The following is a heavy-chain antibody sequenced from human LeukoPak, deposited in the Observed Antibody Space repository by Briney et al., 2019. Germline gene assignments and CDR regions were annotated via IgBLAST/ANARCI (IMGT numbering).Heavy chain of an antibody. Sequence: ASVKVSCKASGGTFSSYAISWVRQAPGQGLEGMGRVIPIFGTANYAQKFQGRVTITTDESTSTAYMELSSLRPEDTVVYYCARLEVDDYWGQGTLVTVSS. CDR3: ARLEVDDY. D-gene: IGHD2-15*01. CDR2: VIPIFGTA. J-gene: IGHJ4*02. V-gene: IGHV1-69*05. CDR1: GGTFSSYA.